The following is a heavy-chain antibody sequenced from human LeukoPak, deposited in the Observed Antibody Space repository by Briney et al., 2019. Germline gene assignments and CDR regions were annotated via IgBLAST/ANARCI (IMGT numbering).Heavy chain of an antibody. V-gene: IGHV4-34*01. CDR3: ARVRSGSLNYCYYYMDV. CDR1: GGSFSGYY. D-gene: IGHD1-26*01. CDR2: INHSGST. J-gene: IGHJ6*03. Sequence: PSETLSLTCAVYGGSFSGYYWSWIRQPPGKGLEWIGEINHSGSTNYNPSLKSRVTISVDTSKNQFSLKLSSVTAADTAVYYCARVRSGSLNYCYYYMDVWGKGTTVTISS.